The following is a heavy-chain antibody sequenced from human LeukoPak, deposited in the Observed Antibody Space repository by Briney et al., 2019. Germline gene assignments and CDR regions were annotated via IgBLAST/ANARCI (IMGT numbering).Heavy chain of an antibody. CDR2: ISSSGSTI. V-gene: IGHV3-11*01. D-gene: IGHD3-22*01. CDR3: ARDLRISMIIVGFDR. CDR1: GGSFSGYY. J-gene: IGHJ4*02. Sequence: LSLTCAVYGGSFSGYYWSWIRQAPGKGLEWVSYISSSGSTIYYADSVKGRFTISRDNAKNSLYLQMNSLRAEDTAVYFCARDLRISMIIVGFDRWGQGTLVTVSS.